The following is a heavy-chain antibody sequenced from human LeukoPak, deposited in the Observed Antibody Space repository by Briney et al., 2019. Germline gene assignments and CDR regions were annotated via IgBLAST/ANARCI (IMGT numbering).Heavy chain of an antibody. CDR3: ARAGSLYCSSTSCYTLNFDY. D-gene: IGHD2-2*02. V-gene: IGHV3-48*01. CDR2: ISYDSAIK. CDR1: GFTLSTDS. J-gene: IGHJ4*02. Sequence: GGSLRLSCAASGFTLSTDSMNWVRQAPGKGLEWISYISYDSAIKYYADSVRGRFTISRDNAKNSLSLQMHCLRAEDTTVYYCARAGSLYCSSTSCYTLNFDYWGQGTLVTVSS.